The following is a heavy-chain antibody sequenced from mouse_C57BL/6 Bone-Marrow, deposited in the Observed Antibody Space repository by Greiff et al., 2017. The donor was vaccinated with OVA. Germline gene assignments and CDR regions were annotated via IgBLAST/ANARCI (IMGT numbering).Heavy chain of an antibody. J-gene: IGHJ4*01. CDR1: GYTFTSYG. CDR3: RYYYGSPHYYYAMDY. CDR2: IYPRSGNT. Sequence: QVQLKQSGAELARPGASVKLSCKASGYTFTSYGISWVKQRTGQGLEWIGEIYPRSGNTYYNEKFNGKATLTADKSSSTAYMELRSLTSEDSAVYFCRYYYGSPHYYYAMDYWGQGTSVTVSS. D-gene: IGHD1-1*01. V-gene: IGHV1-81*01.